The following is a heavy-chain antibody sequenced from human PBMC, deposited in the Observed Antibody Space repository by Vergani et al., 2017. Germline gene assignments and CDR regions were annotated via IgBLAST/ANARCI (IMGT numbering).Heavy chain of an antibody. D-gene: IGHD2-15*01. J-gene: IGHJ4*02. CDR1: GFTFRSYW. V-gene: IGHV3-7*03. CDR2: IKQDGSAE. Sequence: EVQLVESGGGLVQPGGSLRLSCAASGFTFRSYWMSWVRQAPGKGLEWVANIKQDGSAEYYVDSVKGRFTISRDNSKNTLYLQMNSLRAEDTAVYYCAKQPLYCSGGSCYPNQYYFDYWGQGTLVTVSS. CDR3: AKQPLYCSGGSCYPNQYYFDY.